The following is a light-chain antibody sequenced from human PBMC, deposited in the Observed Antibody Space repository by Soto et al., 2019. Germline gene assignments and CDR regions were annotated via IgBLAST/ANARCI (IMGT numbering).Light chain of an antibody. V-gene: IGKV3-20*01. CDR2: GAS. Sequence: EIVLTQSPGTLSLSPGERATLSCRASQSVSSSYLAWYQQKPGQAPRLLIYGASSRATGIPDRFSXSGSGTDFTLTISRLEPEDFAVYYCQQYGSSPRTFGQGTKVGIK. CDR1: QSVSSSY. CDR3: QQYGSSPRT. J-gene: IGKJ1*01.